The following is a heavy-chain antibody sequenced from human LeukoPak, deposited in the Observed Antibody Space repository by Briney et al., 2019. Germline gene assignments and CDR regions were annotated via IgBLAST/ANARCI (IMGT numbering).Heavy chain of an antibody. Sequence: SETLSLTCAVYGGSFSGYYWSWIRQPPGKGLEWIGEINHSGSTNYNPSLKSRVTISVDTSKNQFSLKLSSVTAADTAVYYCARGRHILVWFDPWSQGTLVTVSS. V-gene: IGHV4-34*01. CDR3: ARGRHILVWFDP. J-gene: IGHJ5*02. CDR1: GGSFSGYY. CDR2: INHSGST.